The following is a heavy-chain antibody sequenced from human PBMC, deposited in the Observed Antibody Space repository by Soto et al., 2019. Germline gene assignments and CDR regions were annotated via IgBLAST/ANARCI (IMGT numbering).Heavy chain of an antibody. CDR2: ISAYNGNT. J-gene: IGHJ5*02. CDR1: GYTFTSYG. Sequence: QVQLVQSGAEVKKPGASVKVSCKASGYTFTSYGISWVRQAPGQGLEWMGWISAYNGNTNYAQKLQGRVTMTTDTSTSTDYMELSSLRTDDTVVYYCARVISGLYNNWFDPWGEGSLVTVSS. CDR3: ARVISGLYNNWFDP. V-gene: IGHV1-18*01. D-gene: IGHD2-15*01.